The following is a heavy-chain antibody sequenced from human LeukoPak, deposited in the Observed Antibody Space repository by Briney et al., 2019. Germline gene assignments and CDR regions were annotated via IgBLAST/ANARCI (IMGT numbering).Heavy chain of an antibody. CDR3: ALGGYGYPDY. V-gene: IGHV4-39*07. CDR1: GASITSSSYY. CDR2: MYDSGST. D-gene: IGHD5-18*01. Sequence: SETLSLTCSVSGASITSSSYYWGWIRQLPGKGLEWIASMYDSGSTYPNPSLKSRVTISVDTSKNQFSLKLSSVTAADTAVYYCALGGYGYPDYWGQGTLVTGSS. J-gene: IGHJ4*02.